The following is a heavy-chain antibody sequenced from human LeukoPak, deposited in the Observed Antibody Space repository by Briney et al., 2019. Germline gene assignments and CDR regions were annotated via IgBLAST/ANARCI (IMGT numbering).Heavy chain of an antibody. CDR1: GFTFSFYS. CDR3: ARDFGYCSGGSCYSEAFDY. D-gene: IGHD2-15*01. Sequence: GGSLRLSCTASGFTFSFYSLNWLRQAPGKGLEWVSSISSSSSDIYYVDSVRGRFTISRDNAKNSLYLQMNSLRAEDTAVYYCARDFGYCSGGSCYSEAFDYWGQGTLVTVSS. V-gene: IGHV3-21*01. CDR2: ISSSSSDI. J-gene: IGHJ4*02.